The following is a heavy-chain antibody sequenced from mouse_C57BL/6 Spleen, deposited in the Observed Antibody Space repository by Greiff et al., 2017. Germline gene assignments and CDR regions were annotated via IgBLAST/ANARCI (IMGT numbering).Heavy chain of an antibody. Sequence: QVQLQQPGAELVKPGASVKLSCKASGYTFTSYWMQWVKQRPGQGLEWIGEIDPSDSYTNYNQKFKGKATLTVDTSSSTAYMQLSSLTSEDSAVYYCARLDYGSSYKRYYAMDYWGQGTSVTVSS. CDR1: GYTFTSYW. J-gene: IGHJ4*01. CDR3: ARLDYGSSYKRYYAMDY. V-gene: IGHV1-50*01. D-gene: IGHD1-1*01. CDR2: IDPSDSYT.